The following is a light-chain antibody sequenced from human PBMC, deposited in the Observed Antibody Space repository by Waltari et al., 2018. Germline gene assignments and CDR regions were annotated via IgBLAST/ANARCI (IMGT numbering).Light chain of an antibody. Sequence: QSALTQPASVSASPGQSITISCTGTSSDIVGYDYFSWYPRHPGKAPKLIIYEVNELPAGVSQRFSGSKAANTASLTISGLQAEDEADYYCNSFTTTGMRVFGGGTKLTVL. CDR2: EVN. CDR3: NSFTTTGMRV. CDR1: SSDIVGYDY. J-gene: IGLJ3*02. V-gene: IGLV2-14*01.